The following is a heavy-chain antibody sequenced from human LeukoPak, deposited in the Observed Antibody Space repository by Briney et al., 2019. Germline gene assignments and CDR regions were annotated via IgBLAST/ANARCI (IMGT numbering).Heavy chain of an antibody. J-gene: IGHJ4*02. CDR3: ARPGVGHYYFDY. CDR1: GGSFSGYY. D-gene: IGHD1-26*01. V-gene: IGHV4-34*01. Sequence: SETLSLTCAVYGGSFSGYYWSWIRQPPGKGLEWIGEIYHSGSTNYNPSLKSRVTISVDKSKNQFSLKLSSVTAADTAVYYCARPGVGHYYFDYWGQGTLVTVSS. CDR2: IYHSGST.